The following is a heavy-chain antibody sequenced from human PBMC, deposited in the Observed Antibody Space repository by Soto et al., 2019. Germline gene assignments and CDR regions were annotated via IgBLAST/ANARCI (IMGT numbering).Heavy chain of an antibody. D-gene: IGHD2-2*01. CDR2: ISYDGSNK. J-gene: IGHJ4*02. CDR3: AKDRLCSSTSCLLIDY. Sequence: PGGSLRLSCAASGFTFSSYGMHWVRQAPGKGLEWVAVISYDGSNKYYADSVKGRFTISRDNSKNTLYLQMNSLRAEDTAVYYCAKDRLCSSTSCLLIDYWGQGTLVTVSS. V-gene: IGHV3-30*18. CDR1: GFTFSSYG.